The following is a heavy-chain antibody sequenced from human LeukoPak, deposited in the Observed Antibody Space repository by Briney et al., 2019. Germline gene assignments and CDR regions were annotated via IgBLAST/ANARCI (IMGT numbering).Heavy chain of an antibody. J-gene: IGHJ4*02. CDR1: GASISNSTYY. D-gene: IGHD5-18*01. CDR2: IYYSGST. CDR3: ARGHIAMVTRVWFGESRGYFDY. V-gene: IGHV4-39*07. Sequence: PSETLSLTCNVSGASISNSTYYWGWIRQPPGKGLEWIGSIYYSGSTYCKPSLKSRLTISVDTSKNQFSLNLSSVTAADTAVYYCARGHIAMVTRVWFGESRGYFDYWGQGTLVTVSS.